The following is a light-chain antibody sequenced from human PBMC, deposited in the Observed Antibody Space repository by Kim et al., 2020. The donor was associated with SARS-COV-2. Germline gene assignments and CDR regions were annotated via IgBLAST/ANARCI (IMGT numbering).Light chain of an antibody. J-gene: IGKJ3*01. CDR2: GAS. Sequence: VPRGERATPSCRASQSVSSNLAWYKQKPGQAPRLLIYGASTRATGIPARFSGSGSGTEFTLTISSLQSEDFAVYYCHQYNNWPFTFGPGTKVDIK. CDR3: HQYNNWPFT. V-gene: IGKV3-15*01. CDR1: QSVSSN.